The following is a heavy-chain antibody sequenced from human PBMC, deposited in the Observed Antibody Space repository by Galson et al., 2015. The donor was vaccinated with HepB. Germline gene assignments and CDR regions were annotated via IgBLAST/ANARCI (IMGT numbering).Heavy chain of an antibody. CDR2: INPHSSGT. CDR3: ARGVSVISGPSGWYGGWFDP. V-gene: IGHV1-2*02. D-gene: IGHD6-19*01. CDR1: GYTFSGYY. Sequence: SVKVSYKASGYTFSGYYIHWVRQAPGQGLEWMGWINPHSSGTDFAQKFQGRVTMTGDTSISTAYMELSSLRSDDTAVYFCARGVSVISGPSGWYGGWFDPWGQGTLVTISS. J-gene: IGHJ5*02.